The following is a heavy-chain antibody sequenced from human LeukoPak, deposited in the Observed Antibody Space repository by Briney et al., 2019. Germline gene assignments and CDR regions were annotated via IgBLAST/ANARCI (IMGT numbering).Heavy chain of an antibody. CDR2: INHSGST. V-gene: IGHV4-34*01. Sequence: SETLSLTCAVYGGSFSGYYWSWIRQPPGKGLEWIGEINHSGSTNYNPSLKSRVTISVDTSKNQFSLKLSSVTAADTAAYYCASLTDSFDYWGQGTLVTVSS. J-gene: IGHJ4*02. CDR1: GGSFSGYY. CDR3: ASLTDSFDY.